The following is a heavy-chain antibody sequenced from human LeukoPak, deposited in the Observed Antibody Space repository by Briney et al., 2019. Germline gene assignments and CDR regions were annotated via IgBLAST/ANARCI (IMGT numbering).Heavy chain of an antibody. CDR1: GFTFSSYW. V-gene: IGHV3-74*01. Sequence: PGGSLRLSCAASGFTFSSYWMHWVRQAPGKGLVWVSRINSDGSSTSYADSVKGRFTISRDNAKNTRYLQMNSLRAEDTAVYYCARVILGSRDFDYWGQGTLVTVSS. CDR2: INSDGSST. D-gene: IGHD3-16*02. CDR3: ARVILGSRDFDY. J-gene: IGHJ4*02.